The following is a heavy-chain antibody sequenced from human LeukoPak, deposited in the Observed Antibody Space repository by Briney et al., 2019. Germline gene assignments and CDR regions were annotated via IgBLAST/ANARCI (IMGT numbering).Heavy chain of an antibody. Sequence: PGGSLRLSCAAPGFTFNSYAMNWVRQAPGKGLEWVSAISGRGSSTYYADSVKGRFSLSRDNSKNTLHLQMNSLRAEDTAVYYCAKDSGGTYAEYYFDYWGQGTLVTVSS. V-gene: IGHV3-23*01. CDR3: AKDSGGTYAEYYFDY. CDR2: ISGRGSST. D-gene: IGHD1-26*01. CDR1: GFTFNSYA. J-gene: IGHJ4*02.